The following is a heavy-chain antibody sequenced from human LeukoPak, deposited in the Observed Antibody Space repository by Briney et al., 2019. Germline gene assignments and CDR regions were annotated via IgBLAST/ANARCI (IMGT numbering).Heavy chain of an antibody. V-gene: IGHV4-59*01. D-gene: IGHD2-2*01. J-gene: IGHJ2*01. CDR3: AGYDGTNWYFDL. CDR1: GGSISSYY. Sequence: SETLSLTCTVSGGSISSYYWSWIRQPPGKGLEWIGYIYYSGSTNYNPSLKSRVTISVDTSKNQFSLKLSSVTAADTAVYYCAGYDGTNWYFDLWGRGTLVTVSS. CDR2: IYYSGST.